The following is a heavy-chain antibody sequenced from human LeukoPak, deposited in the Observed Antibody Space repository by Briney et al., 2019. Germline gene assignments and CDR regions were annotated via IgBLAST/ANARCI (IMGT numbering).Heavy chain of an antibody. CDR3: ARVQQWLDDY. Sequence: PGGSLRLSCAASGFTFRSYAMNWVRQAPGKGLEWVSGVSGSGDSAHYADSVKGRFTISRDNSKNTLHLQMNSLRAEDTAVYYCARVQQWLDDYWGQGTLVTVSS. D-gene: IGHD6-19*01. J-gene: IGHJ4*02. V-gene: IGHV3-23*01. CDR1: GFTFRSYA. CDR2: VSGSGDSA.